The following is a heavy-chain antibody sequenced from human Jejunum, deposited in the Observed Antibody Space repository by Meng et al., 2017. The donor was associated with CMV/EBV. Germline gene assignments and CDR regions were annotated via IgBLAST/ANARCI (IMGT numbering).Heavy chain of an antibody. CDR3: APDRPTRESSSAILGSY. J-gene: IGHJ1*01. CDR2: ISSSDAPP. Sequence: EAQLLESGGGLVQPGGSLRLSWAASGFRFSIYAMGWVRQAPGKGLEWVSGISSSDAPPYSADSVTGPFTISRDPSTTTLYLQMNSLRAEDTAVYYCAPDRPTRESSSAILGSYRGHGTLVIVS. CDR1: GFRFSIYA. D-gene: IGHD2-21*02. V-gene: IGHV3-23*01.